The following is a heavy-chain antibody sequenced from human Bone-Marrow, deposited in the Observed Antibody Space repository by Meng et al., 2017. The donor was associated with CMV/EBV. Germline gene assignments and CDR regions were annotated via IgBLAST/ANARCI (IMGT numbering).Heavy chain of an antibody. CDR3: ARKSVVVGLRY. CDR1: GFTFSSYS. D-gene: IGHD3-22*01. CDR2: ISSSSSYI. Sequence: LSLTCAASGFTFSSYSMNWVRQAPGKGLEWVSSISSSSSYIYYADSVKGRFTISRDNAKNSLYLQMNSLRAEYTAVYYCARKSVVVGLRYWGQGTLVTVSS. J-gene: IGHJ4*02. V-gene: IGHV3-21*01.